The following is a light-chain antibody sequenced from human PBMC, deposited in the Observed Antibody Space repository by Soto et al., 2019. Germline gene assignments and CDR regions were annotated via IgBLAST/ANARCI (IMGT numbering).Light chain of an antibody. CDR2: GAS. CDR3: QQYGGSPRT. V-gene: IGKV3-20*01. CDR1: QSIANS. J-gene: IGKJ1*01. Sequence: EIVLTQSPGTLSLSPGERASLSCRASQSIANSLAWYQQKPGQAPRLLIFGASNRATGIPDRFSGSESWTDFTLTISRLEPEDFAVYHCQQYGGSPRTFGQGTKVDNK.